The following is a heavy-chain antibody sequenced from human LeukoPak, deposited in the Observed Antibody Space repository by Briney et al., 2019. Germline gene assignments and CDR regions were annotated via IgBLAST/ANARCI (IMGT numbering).Heavy chain of an antibody. CDR3: ARGNYYDSSGYLNWFDP. CDR2: INPSVGST. CDR1: GYTFTSYY. J-gene: IGHJ5*02. Sequence: GASVKLSCKASGYTFTSYYMHWVRQAPGHRLERRGIINPSVGSTSYAQKFQGRVTMTRDMSTSTVYMALSSLRSEDTAVYYCARGNYYDSSGYLNWFDPWGQGTLVTVSS. D-gene: IGHD3-22*01. V-gene: IGHV1-46*01.